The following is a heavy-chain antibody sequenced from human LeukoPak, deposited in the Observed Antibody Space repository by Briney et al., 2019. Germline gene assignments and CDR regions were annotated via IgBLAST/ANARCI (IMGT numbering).Heavy chain of an antibody. CDR3: ARQPKFDSDYFDY. Sequence: SETLSLTCTVSGGSISSSSYYWGWIRQPPGKGLEWIGSIYYSGSTYYNPSLKSRVTISVDTSKNQFSLKLSSVTAADTAVYYCARQPKFDSDYFDYWGQGTLVTVSS. V-gene: IGHV4-39*01. CDR2: IYYSGST. CDR1: GGSISSSSYY. D-gene: IGHD1-26*01. J-gene: IGHJ4*02.